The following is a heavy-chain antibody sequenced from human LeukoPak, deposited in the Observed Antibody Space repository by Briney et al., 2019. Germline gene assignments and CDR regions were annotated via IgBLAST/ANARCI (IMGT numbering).Heavy chain of an antibody. CDR1: GGSISTSNYY. CDR2: IFYSGST. J-gene: IGHJ6*03. V-gene: IGHV4-39*07. Sequence: PSETLSLTCTVSGGSISTSNYYWGWIRQPPGKGLEWIGNIFYSGSTYYSPSLRSRVTISLDTSRNQFSLKLSSVTAADTAVYYCARDPGLYYYMDVWGKGTTVTVSS. CDR3: ARDPGLYYYMDV.